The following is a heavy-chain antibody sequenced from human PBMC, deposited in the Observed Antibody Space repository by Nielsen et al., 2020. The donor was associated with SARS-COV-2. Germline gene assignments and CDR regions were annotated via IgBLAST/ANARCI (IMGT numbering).Heavy chain of an antibody. Sequence: GESLKISCAASGFTFSSYWMSWVRQAPGKGLEWVANIKRDGSEKHYVDSVKGRFTISRDNAKNSLYLQMNSLRAEDTALYHCAILRGFGELLDYWGQGTLVTVSS. J-gene: IGHJ4*02. CDR1: GFTFSSYW. D-gene: IGHD3-10*01. CDR3: AILRGFGELLDY. CDR2: IKRDGSEK. V-gene: IGHV3-7*03.